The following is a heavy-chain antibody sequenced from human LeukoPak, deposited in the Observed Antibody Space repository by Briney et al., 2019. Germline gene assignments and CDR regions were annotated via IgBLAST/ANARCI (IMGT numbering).Heavy chain of an antibody. Sequence: GASVKVSCKASGYTFTSYDINWVRQATGQRLEWMGWMNPNSGNTGYAQKCQGRVTMTRNTSISTAYMELSSPRSEDTAVYYCARGPVVVPAYPYLLDYYYYGMDVWGQGTTVTVSS. V-gene: IGHV1-8*01. J-gene: IGHJ6*02. CDR2: MNPNSGNT. CDR3: ARGPVVVPAYPYLLDYYYYGMDV. CDR1: GYTFTSYD. D-gene: IGHD2-2*01.